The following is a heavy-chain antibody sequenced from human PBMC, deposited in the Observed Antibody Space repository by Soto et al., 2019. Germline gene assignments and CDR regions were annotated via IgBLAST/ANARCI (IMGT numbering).Heavy chain of an antibody. Sequence: QVQLQESGPGLVKPSGTLSLTCAVSGGSISSSNWWSWVRQPPGKGLEWIGEIYHSGSTNYNPSLKSRVNISVDKSKNQFSLKLSSVTAADTAVYYCARVPYYDFWSGYIYGMDVWGQGTTVTVSS. CDR1: GGSISSSNW. CDR2: IYHSGST. D-gene: IGHD3-3*01. CDR3: ARVPYYDFWSGYIYGMDV. V-gene: IGHV4-4*02. J-gene: IGHJ6*02.